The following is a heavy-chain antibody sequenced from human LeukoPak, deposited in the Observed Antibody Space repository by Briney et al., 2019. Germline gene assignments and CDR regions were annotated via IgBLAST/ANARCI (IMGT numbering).Heavy chain of an antibody. V-gene: IGHV3-9*01. D-gene: IGHD6-19*01. CDR3: ASSGSGEYYGMDV. J-gene: IGHJ6*02. CDR1: GFSFTTNA. CDR2: ISWNSGSI. Sequence: GGSLRLSCAASGFSFTTNAMNWVRQAPGKGLEWVSGISWNSGSIGYADSVKGRFTISRDNAKNSLYLQMNSLRAEDTALYYCASSGSGEYYGMDVWGQGTTVTVSS.